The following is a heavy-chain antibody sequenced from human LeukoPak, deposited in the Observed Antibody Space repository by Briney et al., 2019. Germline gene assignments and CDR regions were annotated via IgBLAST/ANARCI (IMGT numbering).Heavy chain of an antibody. CDR1: GGSISSGGYY. D-gene: IGHD3-10*01. CDR2: IYYSGST. V-gene: IGHV4-31*03. J-gene: IGHJ4*02. CDR3: ARDPYGSIDY. Sequence: KASETLSLTCTVSGGSISSGGYYWSWIRQHPGKGLEWIGHIYYSGSTYYNPSLKSRVTISVDTSKNQFSLKLSSVTAADTAVYYCARDPYGSIDYWGQGTLVTVSS.